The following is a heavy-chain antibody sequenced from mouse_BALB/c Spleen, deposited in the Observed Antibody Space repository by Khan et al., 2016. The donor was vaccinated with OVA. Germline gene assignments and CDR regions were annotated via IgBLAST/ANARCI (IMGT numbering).Heavy chain of an antibody. D-gene: IGHD1-2*01. V-gene: IGHV3-2*02. CDR1: GYSITSGYG. J-gene: IGHJ2*01. Sequence: EVKLEESGPGLVKPSQSLSLTCTVTGYSITSGYGWNWIRQFPGNKLEWMGYLSYSGSTNYNPSLKSRISITRHTSKNQFFLQLNSVTTEDTATYYCARTARIKYWGQGTTLTVSS. CDR2: LSYSGST. CDR3: ARTARIKY.